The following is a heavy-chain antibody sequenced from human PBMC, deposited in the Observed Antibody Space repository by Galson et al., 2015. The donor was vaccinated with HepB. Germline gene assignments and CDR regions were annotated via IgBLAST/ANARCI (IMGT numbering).Heavy chain of an antibody. J-gene: IGHJ4*02. D-gene: IGHD3-22*01. CDR1: GYTLTELC. CDR3: ATLALGNYYDSSGYHRHLDY. Sequence: SVKVSCKASGYTLTELCMHWVRQAPGKGLEWMGGFDPEDGVTIYAQKFQGRVTMTEDTSTDTAYMELSSLRSEDTAVYYCATLALGNYYDSSGYHRHLDYWGQGTLVTVSS. V-gene: IGHV1-24*01. CDR2: FDPEDGVT.